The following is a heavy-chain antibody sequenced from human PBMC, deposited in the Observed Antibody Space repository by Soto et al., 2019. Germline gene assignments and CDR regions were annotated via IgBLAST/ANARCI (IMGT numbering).Heavy chain of an antibody. J-gene: IGHJ6*04. CDR1: GGSISSGGYY. CDR2: IYYSGST. Sequence: SETLSLTCTVSGGSISSGGYYWSWIRQHPGKGLEWIGYIYYSGSTYYNPSLKSRVTISVDTSKNQFSLKLSSVTAADTAVYYCARDHNDFWSGYGPMEGGSAGMDVWGKGTTVTVSS. D-gene: IGHD3-3*01. V-gene: IGHV4-31*03. CDR3: ARDHNDFWSGYGPMEGGSAGMDV.